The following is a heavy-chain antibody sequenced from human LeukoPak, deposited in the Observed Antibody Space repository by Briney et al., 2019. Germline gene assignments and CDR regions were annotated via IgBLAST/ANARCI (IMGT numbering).Heavy chain of an antibody. CDR1: GGSISSGDYY. D-gene: IGHD2-15*01. CDR2: IYYSGST. V-gene: IGHV4-61*08. CDR3: ARDLHNYCSGGSCYPDSLTNWFDP. J-gene: IGHJ5*02. Sequence: PSETLSLTCTVSGGSISSGDYYWSWIRQPPGKGLEWIGYIYYSGSTNYNPSLKSRVTISVDTSKNQFSLKLSSVTAADTAVYYCARDLHNYCSGGSCYPDSLTNWFDPWGQGTLVTVSS.